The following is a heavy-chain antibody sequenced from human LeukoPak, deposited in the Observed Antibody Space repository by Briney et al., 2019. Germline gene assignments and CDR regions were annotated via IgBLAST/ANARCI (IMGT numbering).Heavy chain of an antibody. V-gene: IGHV1-18*01. D-gene: IGHD2-2*03. CDR2: ISAYNGNT. CDR3: ARDAPVWMKDDAFDI. J-gene: IGHJ3*02. Sequence: ASVTVSFKASGYTFTSYGISWVRQAPGQGGEWMGWISAYNGNTNYAQKLQGRVTMTTDTSTSTAYMELRSLRSDDTAVYYCARDAPVWMKDDAFDIWGQGTMVTVS. CDR1: GYTFTSYG.